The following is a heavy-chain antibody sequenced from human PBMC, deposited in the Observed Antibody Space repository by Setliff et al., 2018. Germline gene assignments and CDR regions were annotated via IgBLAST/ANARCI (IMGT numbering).Heavy chain of an antibody. CDR1: GYSFTDYW. CDR3: AIEHSGWYFDY. J-gene: IGHJ4*02. CDR2: IYPGDSDT. V-gene: IGHV5-51*01. Sequence: GESLKISCKASGYSFTDYWIAWVRQMPGKGLEWMGIIYPGDSDTRYSPSFQGQVTISADKSISTAYLQWSSLKASDTAMYYCAIEHSGWYFDYWGQGTLVTVSS. D-gene: IGHD6-19*01.